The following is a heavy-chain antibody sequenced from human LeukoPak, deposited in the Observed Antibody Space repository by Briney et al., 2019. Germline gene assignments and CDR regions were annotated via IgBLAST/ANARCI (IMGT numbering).Heavy chain of an antibody. CDR2: IYTSGST. D-gene: IGHD3-22*01. J-gene: IGHJ3*02. Sequence: SETLSLTCTVSGYSISSGYYWSWIRQPAGKGLDWIGRIYTSGSTEYNPSLKSRVTISVDTSKNQFSLKLTSVTAADTAVYYCARAEGLRDSSGYYYEYRGFEIWGQGTMVTVSS. CDR3: ARAEGLRDSSGYYYEYRGFEI. V-gene: IGHV4-61*02. CDR1: GYSISSGYY.